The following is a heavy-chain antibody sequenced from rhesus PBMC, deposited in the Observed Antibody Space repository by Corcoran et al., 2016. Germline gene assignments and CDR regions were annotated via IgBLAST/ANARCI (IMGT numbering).Heavy chain of an antibody. D-gene: IGHD3-16*01. J-gene: IGHJ4*01. Sequence: QVQLQESGPGLVKPSETLSLTCAVSGYSISSNYWSWIQQPPGKGLEWIGRISGSGGSNDSNPSLKIRFTISSDPAKTQFSLKLSSGTAADTAVYYCARGGYYSGSWYFDYWGQGVLVTVSS. V-gene: IGHV4-173*01. CDR1: GYSISSNY. CDR2: ISGSGGSN. CDR3: ARGGYYSGSWYFDY.